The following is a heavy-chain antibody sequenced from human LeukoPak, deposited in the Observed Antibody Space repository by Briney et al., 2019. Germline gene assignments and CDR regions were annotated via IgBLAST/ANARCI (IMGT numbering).Heavy chain of an antibody. CDR1: GFTVSTNY. Sequence: GGSLRPSCAASGFTVSTNYMIWVRQAPGKGLECVSVTYTGGYTNYADSVKGRFTISRDNSKNTLYLQMSSLRAEDTAVYYCARDRDSNWYGSFDYWGQGTLVTVSS. J-gene: IGHJ4*02. D-gene: IGHD6-13*01. CDR2: TYTGGYT. V-gene: IGHV3-66*01. CDR3: ARDRDSNWYGSFDY.